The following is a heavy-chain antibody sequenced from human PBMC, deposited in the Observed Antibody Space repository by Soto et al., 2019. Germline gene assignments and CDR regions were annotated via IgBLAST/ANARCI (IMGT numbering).Heavy chain of an antibody. J-gene: IGHJ6*02. CDR1: GADINTYS. CDR2: IYTSASI. D-gene: IGHD6-19*01. Sequence: PSETLSLTFSVSGADINTYSWTWIRQPAGKGLEWIGRIYTSASINYNPSLKGRVTLSVDTSTNQVSLRLASVTAADTAIYYCARDREAGYNFYYGMDVWGQGTTVTVSS. CDR3: ARDREAGYNFYYGMDV. V-gene: IGHV4-4*07.